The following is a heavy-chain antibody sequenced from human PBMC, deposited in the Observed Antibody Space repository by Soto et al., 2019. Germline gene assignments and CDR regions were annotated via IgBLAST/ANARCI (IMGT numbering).Heavy chain of an antibody. CDR3: AGRESSGGPL. CDR2: IYRDENT. D-gene: IGHD2-15*01. J-gene: IGHJ3*01. V-gene: IGHV4-4*02. Sequence: QVQLQESGPGLVKPSGTLSLTCAVSGDSISSSYWWSWVRQPPGKGLEWIGEIYRDENTNYNWSLRSRVTISADKSKHQFSLNLSSVTAADTAMYYCAGRESSGGPLWGQGTMVTVSS. CDR1: GDSISSSYW.